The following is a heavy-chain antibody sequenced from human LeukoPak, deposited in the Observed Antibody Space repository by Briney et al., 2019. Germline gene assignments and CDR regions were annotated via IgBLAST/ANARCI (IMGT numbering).Heavy chain of an antibody. CDR2: IIPIFGTA. CDR3: ARDISPNRSGYFLDY. V-gene: IGHV1-69*05. D-gene: IGHD3-3*01. Sequence: ASVKVSCKASGYTFTSYAMHWVRQAPGQRLEWMGWIIPIFGTANYAQKFQGRVTITTDESTSTAYMELSSLRSEDTAVYYCARDISPNRSGYFLDYWGQGTLVTVSS. J-gene: IGHJ4*02. CDR1: GYTFTSYA.